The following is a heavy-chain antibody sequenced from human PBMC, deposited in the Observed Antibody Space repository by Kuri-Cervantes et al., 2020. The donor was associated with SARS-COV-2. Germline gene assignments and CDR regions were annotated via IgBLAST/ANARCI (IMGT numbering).Heavy chain of an antibody. V-gene: IGHV3-74*01. D-gene: IGHD1-1*01. CDR2: INPDGSYT. Sequence: GGSLRLSCAVSGFDVSRNYMSWVRQAPGKGLVWVSRINPDGSYTNNADSVKGRFTLSRDNAKNMLFLQMNSLRAEDTAVYYCVRDGDYWNFDYWGRGTLVTVSS. J-gene: IGHJ4*02. CDR1: GFDVSRNY. CDR3: VRDGDYWNFDY.